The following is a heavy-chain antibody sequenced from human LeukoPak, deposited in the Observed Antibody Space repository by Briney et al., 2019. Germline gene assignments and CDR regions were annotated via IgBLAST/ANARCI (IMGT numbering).Heavy chain of an antibody. Sequence: ASVKVSCKASGYTFTGYYMHWVRQAPGQELAWMGWINPNSGGTNYAQKFQGRVTMTRDTSISTAYMELSRLRSNDTAVYYCARDLGPGLPSYWGQGTLVTVSS. D-gene: IGHD5-12*01. J-gene: IGHJ4*02. CDR3: ARDLGPGLPSY. CDR2: INPNSGGT. CDR1: GYTFTGYY. V-gene: IGHV1-2*02.